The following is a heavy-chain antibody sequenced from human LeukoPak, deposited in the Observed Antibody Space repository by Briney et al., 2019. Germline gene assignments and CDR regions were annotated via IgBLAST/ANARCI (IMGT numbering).Heavy chain of an antibody. V-gene: IGHV3-30*18. J-gene: IGHJ4*02. CDR2: ISYDGSNK. CDR1: GFTFSSYG. CDR3: AKDWRAPLDY. Sequence: GGSLRLSCAASGFTFSSYGMHWVRQAPGKGLEWVAVISYDGSNKYYADSVKGRFTISRDNSKSTLYLQMNSLRAEDTAVYYCAKDWRAPLDYWGQGTLVTVSS.